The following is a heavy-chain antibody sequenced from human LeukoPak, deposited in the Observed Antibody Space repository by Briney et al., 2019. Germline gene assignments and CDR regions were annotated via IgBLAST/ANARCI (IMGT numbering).Heavy chain of an antibody. CDR1: GGSISSSSHY. CDR2: IYHSGST. Sequence: SETLSLTCTVSGGSISSSSHYWGWIRQPPGKGLEWIGSIYHSGSTYYSPSLKSRVTIFVDTSKKQFTLKLGSVTAADTAVYYCARLDYYDSRKPIDAFDIWGQGTMVTVSS. J-gene: IGHJ3*02. D-gene: IGHD3-22*01. V-gene: IGHV4-39*01. CDR3: ARLDYYDSRKPIDAFDI.